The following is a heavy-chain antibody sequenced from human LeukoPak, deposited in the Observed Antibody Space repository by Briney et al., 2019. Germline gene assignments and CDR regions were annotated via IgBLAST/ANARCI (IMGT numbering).Heavy chain of an antibody. CDR2: ISSSSNTM. CDR1: GFTFSSYS. D-gene: IGHD3-3*01. J-gene: IGHJ4*02. Sequence: GGSLRLSCAASGFTFSSYSMNWVRQAPGKGLEWVSYISSSSNTMYYADSVKGRFTISRDNAENSLYLQMNSLRAEDTAVYYCASDSITIFGVVIYWGQGTLVTVSS. CDR3: ASDSITIFGVVIY. V-gene: IGHV3-48*04.